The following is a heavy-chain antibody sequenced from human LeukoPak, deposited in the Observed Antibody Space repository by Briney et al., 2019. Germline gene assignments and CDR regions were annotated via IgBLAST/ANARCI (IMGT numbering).Heavy chain of an antibody. J-gene: IGHJ4*02. CDR2: ISGSGGST. Sequence: GGSLRLSCAASQFSFSNYAMGWVRQAPGKGLEWVSSISGSGGSTYYADSVKGRFTISRDNAKNSLYLQMNSLRAEDTAVYYCARDSVRYYDSSGYYYDYWGQGTLVTVSS. CDR1: QFSFSNYA. D-gene: IGHD3-22*01. V-gene: IGHV3-23*01. CDR3: ARDSVRYYDSSGYYYDY.